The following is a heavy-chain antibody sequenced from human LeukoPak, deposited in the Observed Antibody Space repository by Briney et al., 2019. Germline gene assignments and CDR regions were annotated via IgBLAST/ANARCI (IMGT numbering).Heavy chain of an antibody. V-gene: IGHV3-7*01. D-gene: IGHD4-23*01. CDR1: GFSMSVYW. CDR2: IKPDGSER. Sequence: GGSLRLSCEASGFSMSVYWMSWVRQPPGKGLEWVGNIKPDGSERNYMDSVKGRFTISRDNAKKSLYLQMNSLRAEDTAVYYCARDVVGGRLDYWGQGTLVTVSS. CDR3: ARDVVGGRLDY. J-gene: IGHJ4*02.